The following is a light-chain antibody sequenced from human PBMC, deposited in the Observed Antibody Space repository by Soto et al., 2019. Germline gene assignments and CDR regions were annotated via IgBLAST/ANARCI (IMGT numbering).Light chain of an antibody. J-gene: IGKJ1*01. CDR3: QQYGSSPPRT. V-gene: IGKV3-20*01. CDR1: QSVSSSY. CDR2: GAS. Sequence: EIVLTQSPGTLSLSPGERATLSCRASQSVSSSYLAWYQQKPGQAPRLLIYGASSRATGIPDRISGSGSGTDFPLTISRLDPEDFAVYYCQQYGSSPPRTFGQGTKVEIK.